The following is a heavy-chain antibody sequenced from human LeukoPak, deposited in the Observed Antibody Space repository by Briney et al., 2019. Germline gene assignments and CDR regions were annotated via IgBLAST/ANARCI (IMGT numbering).Heavy chain of an antibody. CDR1: GYTLTELS. V-gene: IGHV1-24*01. Sequence: ASVKVSCKVSGYTLTELSMHWVRQAPGKGLEWLGGFDPEDGETIYAQKFQGRVTMTEDTSTYTAYMELSSLRSEDTAVYYCATTGPGIVGATIDNWFDPWGQGTLVTVSS. D-gene: IGHD1-26*01. CDR3: ATTGPGIVGATIDNWFDP. CDR2: FDPEDGET. J-gene: IGHJ5*02.